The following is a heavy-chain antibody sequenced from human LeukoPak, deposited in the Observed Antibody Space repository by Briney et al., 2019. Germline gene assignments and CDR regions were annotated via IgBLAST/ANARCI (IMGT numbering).Heavy chain of an antibody. J-gene: IGHJ5*02. V-gene: IGHV4-39*01. CDR2: IYDSGST. CDR1: GGSISSSGYY. Sequence: SETLSLTCTVSGGSISSSGYYWGWIRQPRGKGLEWIASIYDSGSTYYNPSLKSRVTISVDTSKNQLSLKLSSLTAADTAVYYCARHEYSGSYYGLSWFDPWGQGTLVTVSS. CDR3: ARHEYSGSYYGLSWFDP. D-gene: IGHD1-26*01.